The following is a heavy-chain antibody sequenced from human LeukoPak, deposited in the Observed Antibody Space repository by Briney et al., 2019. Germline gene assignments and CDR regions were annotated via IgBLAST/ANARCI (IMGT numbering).Heavy chain of an antibody. CDR3: ARHSYNYYGNWFDP. CDR1: GGSFSGYY. V-gene: IGHV4-34*01. J-gene: IGHJ5*02. Sequence: PSETLSLTCAVYGGSFSGYYWSWIRQPPGKGLEWIGEINHSGSTNYNPSLKSRVTISVDTSKNQFSLKLSSVTAADTAVYYCARHSYNYYGNWFDPWGQGTLVTVSS. CDR2: INHSGST. D-gene: IGHD3-10*01.